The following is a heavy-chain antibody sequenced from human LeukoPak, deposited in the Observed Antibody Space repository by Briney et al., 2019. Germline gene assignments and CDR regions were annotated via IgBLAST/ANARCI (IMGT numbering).Heavy chain of an antibody. CDR3: ARKYSSSWYVDY. CDR1: GFTFSSYS. V-gene: IGHV3-21*01. D-gene: IGHD6-13*01. CDR2: ISSSSNYI. Sequence: GGSLRLSCAASGFTFSSYSMNWVRQAPGKGLEWVSSISSSSNYIYYADSVKGRFTISRDNAKNSLYLQMNSLRAEDTAVYYCARKYSSSWYVDYWGQGTLVTVSP. J-gene: IGHJ4*02.